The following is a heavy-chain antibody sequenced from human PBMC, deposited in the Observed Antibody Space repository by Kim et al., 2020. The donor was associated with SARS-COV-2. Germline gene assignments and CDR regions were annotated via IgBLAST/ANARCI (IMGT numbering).Heavy chain of an antibody. CDR1: GFTFSSYS. CDR2: ISSSSSTI. V-gene: IGHV3-48*04. CDR3: ARDGIVVVPAAPENYYYYGMDV. J-gene: IGHJ6*02. D-gene: IGHD2-2*01. Sequence: GGSLRLSCAASGFTFSSYSMNWVRQAPGKGLEWVSYISSSSSTIYYADSVKGRFTISRDNAKNSLYLQMNSLRAEDTAVYYCARDGIVVVPAAPENYYYYGMDVWGQGTTVTVSS.